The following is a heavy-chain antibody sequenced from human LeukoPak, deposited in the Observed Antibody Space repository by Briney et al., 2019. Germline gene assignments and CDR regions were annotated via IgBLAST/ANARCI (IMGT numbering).Heavy chain of an antibody. CDR1: GYTLTELS. D-gene: IGHD3-22*01. CDR3: AGGADYYDSSGYRYVPFDY. J-gene: IGHJ4*02. Sequence: ASVKVSCKVSGYTLTELSMHWVRQAPGKGLEWMGGFDPEDGETIYAQKFQGRVTMTEDTSTDTAYMELSSLRSEDTAVYYCAGGADYYDSSGYRYVPFDYWGQGTLVTVSS. CDR2: FDPEDGET. V-gene: IGHV1-24*01.